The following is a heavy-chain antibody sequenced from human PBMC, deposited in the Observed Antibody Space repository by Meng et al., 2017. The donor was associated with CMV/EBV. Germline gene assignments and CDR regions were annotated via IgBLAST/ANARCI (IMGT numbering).Heavy chain of an antibody. CDR1: GYTFPSYG. J-gene: IGHJ4*02. CDR3: ARDFDWLLRGAGDY. Sequence: VQVVQWGAGVEKPGASVEVLCKACGYTFPSYGISWVRQASGQGLEWMGWISAYNGNTNYAQKLQGRVTMTTDTSTSTAYMELRSLRSDDTAVYYCARDFDWLLRGAGDYWGQGTLVTVSS. V-gene: IGHV1-18*01. D-gene: IGHD3-9*01. CDR2: ISAYNGNT.